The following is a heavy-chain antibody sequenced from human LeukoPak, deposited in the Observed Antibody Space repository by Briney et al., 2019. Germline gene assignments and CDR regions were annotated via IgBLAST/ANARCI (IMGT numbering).Heavy chain of an antibody. Sequence: SQTLSLTCAISGDSVSSNNGAWNWIRQSPSRGLEWLGRTYYRSKWYNDYAESLISRITISPVTSKNQFSLQLYSVTPEDTAVYYCARDVGTTGWHTFDYWGQGALVTVSS. D-gene: IGHD3-9*01. V-gene: IGHV6-1*01. CDR3: ARDVGTTGWHTFDY. J-gene: IGHJ4*02. CDR1: GDSVSSNNGA. CDR2: TYYRSKWYN.